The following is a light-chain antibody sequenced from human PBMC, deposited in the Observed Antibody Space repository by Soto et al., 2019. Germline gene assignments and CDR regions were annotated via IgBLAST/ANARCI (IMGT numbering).Light chain of an antibody. CDR2: GVS. J-gene: IGKJ4*01. Sequence: ELVLTQSPGTLSLSPGEIATLSFSASQSVSNNYLAWYQQKPGQAPRLLIYGVSNRATGIPSRFSGSGSGADFTLTISGLQPEDFASYHCQQTYSDISFGGGTKV. CDR3: QQTYSDIS. V-gene: IGKV3-20*01. CDR1: QSVSNNY.